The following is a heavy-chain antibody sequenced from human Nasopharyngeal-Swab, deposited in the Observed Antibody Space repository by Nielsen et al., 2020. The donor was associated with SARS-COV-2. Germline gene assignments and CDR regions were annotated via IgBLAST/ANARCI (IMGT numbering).Heavy chain of an antibody. CDR2: IYYSGST. CDR3: ARLYYDSSGYYYGR. CDR1: GGPISSYY. J-gene: IGHJ4*02. D-gene: IGHD3-22*01. V-gene: IGHV4-59*08. Sequence: SETLSLTCTVSGGPISSYYWSWIRKPQGKGLEWIGYIYYSGSTNYNPSLKSRVTISVDTSKNQFSLKLSSVTAADTAVYYCARLYYDSSGYYYGRWGQGTLVTVSS.